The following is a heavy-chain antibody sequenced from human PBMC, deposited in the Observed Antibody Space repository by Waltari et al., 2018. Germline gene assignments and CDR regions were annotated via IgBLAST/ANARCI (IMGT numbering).Heavy chain of an antibody. CDR3: ARAPYTSSTTVHHFDL. D-gene: IGHD6-13*01. CDR1: GCNCNGYS. J-gene: IGHJ4*02. V-gene: IGHV3-21*01. Sequence: EVQLVESGGGLVKPGGSLRLSCAASGCNCNGYSMTWIRQAPGKGLEWVSSSSYTGRHTFSADSVKGRFAISRDNAKNSLYLHMNSLSAEDTAVYFCARAPYTSSTTVHHFDLWGQGTLVTVSS. CDR2: SSYTGRHT.